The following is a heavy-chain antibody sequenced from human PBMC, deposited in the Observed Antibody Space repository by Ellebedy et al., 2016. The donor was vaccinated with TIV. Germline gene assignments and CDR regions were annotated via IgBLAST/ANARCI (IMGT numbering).Heavy chain of an antibody. CDR3: ARTGDLRSFDY. CDR1: GGSISSSSYY. D-gene: IGHD7-27*01. CDR2: IYYSGST. V-gene: IGHV4-39*01. Sequence: MPSETLSLTCTVSGGSISSSSYYWGWIRQPPGKGLEWIGSIYYSGSTYYNPSLKSRVTISVDTSKNQFSLKLSSVTAADTAVYYCARTGDLRSFDYWGQGTLVTVSS. J-gene: IGHJ4*02.